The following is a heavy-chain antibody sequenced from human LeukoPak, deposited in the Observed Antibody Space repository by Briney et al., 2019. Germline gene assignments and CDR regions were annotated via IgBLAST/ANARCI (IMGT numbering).Heavy chain of an antibody. D-gene: IGHD6-6*01. CDR2: IYYSGST. Sequence: PSETLSLTCTVSGGSISSSSYYWGWIRQPPGKGLEWIGSIYYSGSTYYNPSLKSRVTISVDTSKNQFSLKLSSVTAADTAVYYCARDGGVAARPLDYWGQGTLVTVSS. CDR3: ARDGGVAARPLDY. CDR1: GGSISSSSYY. J-gene: IGHJ4*02. V-gene: IGHV4-39*07.